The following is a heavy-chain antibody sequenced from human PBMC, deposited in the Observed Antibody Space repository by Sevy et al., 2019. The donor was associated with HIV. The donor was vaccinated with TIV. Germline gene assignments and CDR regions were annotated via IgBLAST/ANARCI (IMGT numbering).Heavy chain of an antibody. CDR3: GRQPDFVVVPXGMSHFDS. Sequence: GGSLRLSCKGSGYTLTNYWIAWVRQRPGKGLEWMGIIYLGDSHTIYSPSFQGQVTISADKSISTAYLQWSSLKASDTAIYYCGRQPDFVVVPXGMSHFDSWGQGTPVTVSS. D-gene: IGHD2-2*01. CDR2: IYLGDSHT. CDR1: GYTLTNYW. V-gene: IGHV5-51*01. J-gene: IGHJ4*02.